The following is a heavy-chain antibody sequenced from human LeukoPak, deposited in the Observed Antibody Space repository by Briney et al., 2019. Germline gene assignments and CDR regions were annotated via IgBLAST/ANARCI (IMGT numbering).Heavy chain of an antibody. V-gene: IGHV3-7*01. CDR2: IKQDGSEK. Sequence: GGSLRLSCAASGFTFSDYWMSWVRQAPGKGLEWVANIKQDGSEKWYVDSVKGRFTISRDSATNSAYLQMNSLRAEDTAVYYCTRMLWRSRPFDYWGQGTLVTVSS. CDR1: GFTFSDYW. D-gene: IGHD2-2*01. CDR3: TRMLWRSRPFDY. J-gene: IGHJ4*02.